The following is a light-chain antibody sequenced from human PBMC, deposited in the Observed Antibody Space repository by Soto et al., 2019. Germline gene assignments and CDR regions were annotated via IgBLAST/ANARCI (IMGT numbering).Light chain of an antibody. CDR2: EVS. V-gene: IGLV2-14*01. J-gene: IGLJ1*01. CDR3: SSYTSSSSYV. CDR1: SRDVGSYNS. Sequence: QSALTQPASVSGSPGQSITISCTGTSRDVGSYNSVSWYRQHPGKAPKLMLYEVSNRPSGVSNRFSGSKTGNTASLIISGLQAEDEADYYCSSYTSSSSYVFGSGTKLTVL.